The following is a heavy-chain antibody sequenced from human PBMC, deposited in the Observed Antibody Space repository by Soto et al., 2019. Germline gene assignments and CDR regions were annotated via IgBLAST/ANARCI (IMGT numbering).Heavy chain of an antibody. CDR3: ATYFRGEGGRGY. J-gene: IGHJ4*01. V-gene: IGHV4-4*02. CDR1: GTSIATDDW. Sequence: PSETLSLTCTVSGTSIATDDWWSWVRQAPGKGPEWIGYIIQSGVAEYNPSLKSRVTMSLDKSNNSFSLKLASVTAADTGVYFCATYFRGEGGRGYWGPGTQVTVSS. D-gene: IGHD3-16*01. CDR2: IIQSGVA.